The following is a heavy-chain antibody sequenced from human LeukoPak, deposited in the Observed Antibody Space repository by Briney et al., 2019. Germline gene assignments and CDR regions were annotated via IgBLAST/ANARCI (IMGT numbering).Heavy chain of an antibody. CDR1: GGSFSNYY. CDR3: AREGSYLGSGSPPLDY. Sequence: SETLSLTCAVYGGSFSNYYWSWIRQAPGKGLQWIGEINHSGTTNYNPSLKSRVTMSVDTSKSQISLKLNSVTAADTAVYYCAREGSYLGSGSPPLDYWGQGTLVTVSS. CDR2: INHSGTT. J-gene: IGHJ4*02. V-gene: IGHV4-34*01. D-gene: IGHD3-10*01.